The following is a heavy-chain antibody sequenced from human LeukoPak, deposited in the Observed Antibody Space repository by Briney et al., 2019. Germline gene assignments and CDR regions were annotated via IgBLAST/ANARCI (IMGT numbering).Heavy chain of an antibody. J-gene: IGHJ5*02. V-gene: IGHV1-2*02. CDR2: INPNSGGT. D-gene: IGHD6-13*01. CDR1: GYTFTGYY. Sequence: ASVKVSCKASGYTFTGYYMHWVRQAPGQGLEWMGWINPNSGGTNYAQKFQGRVTMTRDTSISTAYMELSRLRSDDTAVYYCARPAYSSSWYGSNWFDPWGQGTLVTVSS. CDR3: ARPAYSSSWYGSNWFDP.